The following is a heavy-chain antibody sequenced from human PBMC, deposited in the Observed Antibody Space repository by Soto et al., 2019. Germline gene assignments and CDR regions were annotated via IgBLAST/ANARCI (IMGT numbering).Heavy chain of an antibody. J-gene: IGHJ3*02. CDR1: GGSISSGGYY. V-gene: IGHV4-31*03. CDR3: ARDGHYGSGGGGDAFDI. Sequence: QVQLQESGPGLVKPSQTLSLTCTVSGGSISSGGYYWSWIRQHPGKGLEWIGYIYYSGSTYYNPSLKSRVTISVDTSKNPFSHELSSVTAADTAVYYCARDGHYGSGGGGDAFDIWGQGTMVTVSS. CDR2: IYYSGST. D-gene: IGHD3-10*01.